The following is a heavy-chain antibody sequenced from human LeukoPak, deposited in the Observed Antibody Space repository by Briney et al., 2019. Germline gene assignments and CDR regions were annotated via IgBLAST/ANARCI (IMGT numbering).Heavy chain of an antibody. CDR1: GFTFSSYA. D-gene: IGHD2-15*01. J-gene: IGHJ4*02. CDR2: ISGSGGST. CDR3: AKEPKIVVVYYFDY. V-gene: IGHV3-23*01. Sequence: GGSLRLSCAASGFTFSSYAMSWVRQAPGKGLEWVSAISGSGGSTYHADSVKGRFTISRDNSKNTLYLQMNNLRAEDTAVYYCAKEPKIVVVYYFDYWGQGTLVTVSS.